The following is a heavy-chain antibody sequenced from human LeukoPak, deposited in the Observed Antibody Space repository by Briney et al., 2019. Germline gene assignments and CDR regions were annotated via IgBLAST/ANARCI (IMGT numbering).Heavy chain of an antibody. CDR3: AKDSHDILTGYASPSEFDY. Sequence: GGSLRLSCAASGFTFDDCAMHWVRQAPGKGLEWVSSISWNSANIGYADSVKGRFTISRDNAKISLYLQMNSLRAEDTAVYYCAKDSHDILTGYASPSEFDYWGQGTLVTVSS. J-gene: IGHJ4*02. V-gene: IGHV3-9*01. CDR2: ISWNSANI. CDR1: GFTFDDCA. D-gene: IGHD3-9*01.